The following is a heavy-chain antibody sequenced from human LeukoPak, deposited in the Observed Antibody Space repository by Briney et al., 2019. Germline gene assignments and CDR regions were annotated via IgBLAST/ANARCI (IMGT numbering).Heavy chain of an antibody. D-gene: IGHD6-6*01. CDR3: ARVSMAYGMDV. Sequence: GASVKVSCKASGVTFSSYAISWVRQAPGQGLEWMGGIIPIFGTANYAQKFQGRVTITADESTSTAYMELSSLRSEDTAVYYCARVSMAYGMDVWGQGTTVTVSS. CDR2: IIPIFGTA. CDR1: GVTFSSYA. V-gene: IGHV1-69*13. J-gene: IGHJ6*02.